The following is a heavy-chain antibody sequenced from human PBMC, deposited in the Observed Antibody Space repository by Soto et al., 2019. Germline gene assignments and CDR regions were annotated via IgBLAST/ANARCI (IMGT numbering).Heavy chain of an antibody. J-gene: IGHJ3*02. CDR2: IYSGGST. CDR1: GFTVSSNY. CDR3: ARDGTGNYDSSGYTDAFDI. D-gene: IGHD3-22*01. V-gene: IGHV3-53*01. Sequence: GGSLRLSCAASGFTVSSNYMSWVRQAPGKGLEWVSVIYSGGSTYYADSVKGRFTISRDNSKNTLYXXXXXXXXEDTAVYYCARDGTGNYDSSGYTDAFDIWGQGTMVTVSS.